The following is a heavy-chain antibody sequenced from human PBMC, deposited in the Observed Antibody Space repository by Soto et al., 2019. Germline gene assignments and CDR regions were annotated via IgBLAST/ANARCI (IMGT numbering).Heavy chain of an antibody. Sequence: GESLKISCKGSGYSFTKYWIGWVRQMPGKGLEWMAIIYPDESDTRYSPSFQGQVTISADKSISTAYLQWSSLKASDTAMYYCARLAGYCRGGSCEGDGFDPWGQGTLVTGS. CDR2: IYPDESDT. V-gene: IGHV5-51*01. CDR1: GYSFTKYW. J-gene: IGHJ5*02. D-gene: IGHD2-15*01. CDR3: ARLAGYCRGGSCEGDGFDP.